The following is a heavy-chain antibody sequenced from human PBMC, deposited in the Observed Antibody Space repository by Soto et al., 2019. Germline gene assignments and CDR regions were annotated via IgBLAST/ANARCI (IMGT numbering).Heavy chain of an antibody. CDR1: GSRFSNYV. V-gene: IGHV1-69*06. CDR2: IIPIFNST. D-gene: IGHD2-2*02. CDR3: AREGRGKKAGYNGLVSLGY. J-gene: IGHJ4*02. Sequence: SVKVSCKVSGSRFSNYVISWVRQAPGHGLEWLGRIIPIFNSTKYAQNFQGRVTITADKSTSAASLELSSLRSDDTAVYYCAREGRGKKAGYNGLVSLGYWGQGTLVTVSS.